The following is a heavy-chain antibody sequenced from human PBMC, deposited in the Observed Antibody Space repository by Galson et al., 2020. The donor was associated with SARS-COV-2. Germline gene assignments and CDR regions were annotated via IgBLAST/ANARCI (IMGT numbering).Heavy chain of an antibody. CDR3: ARIRRGDYDYVWGGYFPQCFDY. V-gene: IGHV2-5*02. D-gene: IGHD3-16*01. Sequence: VSGPTLVKPTQTLTLTCIFSGFSLSTSDLGAAWIRQPPGKALEWPALIFWDGDKRYSPSLKTRLAISKGTSNKQVVLSLANMDPEDTATYYCARIRRGDYDYVWGGYFPQCFDYWGQGTLVTVSS. J-gene: IGHJ4*02. CDR1: GFSLSTSDLG. CDR2: IFWDGDK.